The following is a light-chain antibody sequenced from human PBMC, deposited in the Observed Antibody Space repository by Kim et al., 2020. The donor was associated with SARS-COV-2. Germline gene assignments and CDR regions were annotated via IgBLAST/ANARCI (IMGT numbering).Light chain of an antibody. J-gene: IGKJ1*01. CDR3: LQANGYPRV. CDR1: SAIYNN. V-gene: IGKV1-17*01. Sequence: ASVGDRVTITCRESSAIYNNLGWYQQKPGKAPKCLIYGASILQSGVPSRFSGSGSGTEFTLTINSLEPEDFATYFCLQANGYPRVFGQGTKVDIK. CDR2: GAS.